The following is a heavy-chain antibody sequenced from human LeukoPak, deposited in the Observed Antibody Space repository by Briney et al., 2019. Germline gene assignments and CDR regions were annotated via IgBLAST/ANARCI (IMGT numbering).Heavy chain of an antibody. CDR1: GYTFTGYC. V-gene: IGHV1-2*02. CDR2: INPNSGGT. Sequence: ASVKVSCKASGYTFTGYCMHWVRQAPGQGLEWMGWINPNSGGTIFAQKFQGRVTMTRDTSISTAYMELNSLKSDDTAMYYCARRYCSGGTCYSDYWGQGTLVTVSS. CDR3: ARRYCSGGTCYSDY. D-gene: IGHD2-15*01. J-gene: IGHJ4*02.